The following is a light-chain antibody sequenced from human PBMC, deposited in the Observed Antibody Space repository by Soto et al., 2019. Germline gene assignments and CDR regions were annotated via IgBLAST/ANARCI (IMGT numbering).Light chain of an antibody. Sequence: AIQMTQSPSSLPASVGDRVTITCRASQGIGNDLGWYQQKAGKAPKLLIYAASTLQSGVPSRFRGSGSGTDFPLAITSLQPEDFATYYCQQDHNYPFIFGPGTKVDIK. CDR2: AAS. CDR1: QGIGND. J-gene: IGKJ3*01. V-gene: IGKV1-6*01. CDR3: QQDHNYPFI.